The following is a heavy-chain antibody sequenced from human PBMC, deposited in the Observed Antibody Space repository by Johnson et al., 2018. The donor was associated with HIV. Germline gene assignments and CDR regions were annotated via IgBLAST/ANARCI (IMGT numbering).Heavy chain of an antibody. V-gene: IGHV3-11*04. D-gene: IGHD5-18*01. CDR3: AKGRSPRIQLRTWACDI. J-gene: IGHJ3*02. Sequence: QVQLVESGGGLVKPGGSLRLPCAASGFTFSDYYMSWIRQAPGKGLEWVSYISSSGNTIYYADSVKGRFTISRDNAKNSLYLQMNSLRAEDTAVYYCAKGRSPRIQLRTWACDIWGQGTMVIVSS. CDR2: ISSSGNTI. CDR1: GFTFSDYY.